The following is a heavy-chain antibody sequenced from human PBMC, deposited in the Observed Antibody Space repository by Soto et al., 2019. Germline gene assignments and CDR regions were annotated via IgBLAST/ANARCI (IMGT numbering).Heavy chain of an antibody. D-gene: IGHD1-26*01. J-gene: IGHJ5*02. CDR2: IYYSGST. Sequence: QVQLQESGPGLVKPSETLSLTCTVSGGSVSSGSYYWSWIRQPPGKGLEWIGYIYYSGSTNYNPAHKSRLTISVDTSKNQFSLKLSSVTAADTAVYYCARGEIVGALDGWFDPWGQGTLVTVSS. V-gene: IGHV4-61*01. CDR1: GGSVSSGSYY. CDR3: ARGEIVGALDGWFDP.